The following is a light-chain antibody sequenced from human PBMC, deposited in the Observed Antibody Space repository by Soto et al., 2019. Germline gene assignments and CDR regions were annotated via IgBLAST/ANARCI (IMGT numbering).Light chain of an antibody. CDR2: EVT. Sequence: QSALTQPASVSGSPGQSITISCTGTSSDIGTYNYVSWYQQHPGKAPKLIIYEVTNRPSGVSSRFSGSKSGNTASLTISGLQADDDADYYCSSYTTTITVAFGGGTKLTVL. J-gene: IGLJ2*01. CDR1: SSDIGTYNY. CDR3: SSYTTTITVA. V-gene: IGLV2-14*01.